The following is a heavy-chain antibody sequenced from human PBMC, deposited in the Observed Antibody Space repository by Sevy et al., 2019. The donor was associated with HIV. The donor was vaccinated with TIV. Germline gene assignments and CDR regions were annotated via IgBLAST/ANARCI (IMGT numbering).Heavy chain of an antibody. D-gene: IGHD3-10*01. CDR3: ARGREYGSGSGRAWFDP. Sequence: SETLSLTCTVSGGSISSSSYYWGWISQPPGKGLEWIGSIYYSGSTYYNPSLKSRVTISVDTSKNQFSLKLSSVTAADTAVYYCARGREYGSGSGRAWFDPWGQGTLVTVSS. V-gene: IGHV4-39*01. J-gene: IGHJ5*02. CDR2: IYYSGST. CDR1: GGSISSSSYY.